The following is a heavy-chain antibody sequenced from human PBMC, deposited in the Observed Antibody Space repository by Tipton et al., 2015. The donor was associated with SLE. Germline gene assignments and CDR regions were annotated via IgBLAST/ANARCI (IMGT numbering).Heavy chain of an antibody. Sequence: WIRQPPGKGLEWVSSISSSSRYIYHAESLKGRFTISRDNAKNSLFLQMNSLRAEDTAVYYCARDRGYCSGGTCYSLSGWFDPWGQGTLVTVSS. J-gene: IGHJ5*02. CDR2: ISSSSRYI. CDR3: ARDRGYCSGGTCYSLSGWFDP. V-gene: IGHV3-21*01. D-gene: IGHD2-15*01.